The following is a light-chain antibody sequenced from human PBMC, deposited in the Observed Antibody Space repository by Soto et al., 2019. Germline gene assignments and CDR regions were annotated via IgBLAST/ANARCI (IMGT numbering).Light chain of an antibody. Sequence: QSALTQRASVSGSPGQSITISCTGTSSDVGGYNYVSWYQQHPGKAPKLMIYEVSNRPSGVSNRFSGSKSGNTASLTISGLQAEDEDDYYCSSYTSSSTQVFGGGTKLTVL. CDR1: SSDVGGYNY. CDR2: EVS. J-gene: IGLJ3*02. V-gene: IGLV2-14*01. CDR3: SSYTSSSTQV.